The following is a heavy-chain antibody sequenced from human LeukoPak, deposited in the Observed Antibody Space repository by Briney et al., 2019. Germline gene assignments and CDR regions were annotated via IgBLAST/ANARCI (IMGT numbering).Heavy chain of an antibody. D-gene: IGHD6-13*01. Sequence: GGSLRLSCAASGFTFSSYGMHWVRQAPGKGLEWVAVISYDGSNKYYADSVKGRFTISRDNSKNTLYLQMNSLRAEDTAVYYCAKLGMAGYSSSWFGDYWGQGTLVTVSS. J-gene: IGHJ4*02. CDR1: GFTFSSYG. V-gene: IGHV3-30*18. CDR3: AKLGMAGYSSSWFGDY. CDR2: ISYDGSNK.